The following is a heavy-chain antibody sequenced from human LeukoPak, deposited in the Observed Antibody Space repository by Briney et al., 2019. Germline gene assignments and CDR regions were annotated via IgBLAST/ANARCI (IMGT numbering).Heavy chain of an antibody. CDR2: INPNSGAT. CDR3: AGVRGYSVYDYIDY. Sequence: VASVKVSCKASGYTFTDYYMHWVRQAPGQGLEWMGWINPNSGATNYAEKFQGRATMTRDTSISTAYMELSRLRSDDTAVYYCAGVRGYSVYDYIDYWGQGTLVTVSS. V-gene: IGHV1-2*02. J-gene: IGHJ4*02. CDR1: GYTFTDYY. D-gene: IGHD5/OR15-5a*01.